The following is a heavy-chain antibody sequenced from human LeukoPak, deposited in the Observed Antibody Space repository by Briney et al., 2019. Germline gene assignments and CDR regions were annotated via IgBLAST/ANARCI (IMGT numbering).Heavy chain of an antibody. CDR3: ARSGCSSTSCYDY. Sequence: GESLKISCKGSGYSFTSYWIGWVRQMSGKGLEWMGIIYPGDSDTRYSPSFQGQVTISADKSSSTAYLQWSSLKASDTAMYYCARSGCSSTSCYDYWGQGTLVTVSS. CDR1: GYSFTSYW. V-gene: IGHV5-51*01. J-gene: IGHJ4*02. CDR2: IYPGDSDT. D-gene: IGHD2-2*01.